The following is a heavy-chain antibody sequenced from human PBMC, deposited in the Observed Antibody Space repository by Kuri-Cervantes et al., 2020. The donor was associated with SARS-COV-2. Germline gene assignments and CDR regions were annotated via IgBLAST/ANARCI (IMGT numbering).Heavy chain of an antibody. CDR2: ISSSSSYI. Sequence: LSLTCAASGFTFSNSDMNWVRQAPGKGLEWVSSISSSSSYIYYADSVKGRFTISRDDSKNMAYLQMNSLKTEDTAVYYCTTLIDYWGQGALVTVSS. V-gene: IGHV3-21*04. J-gene: IGHJ4*02. CDR1: GFTFSNSD. CDR3: TTLIDY.